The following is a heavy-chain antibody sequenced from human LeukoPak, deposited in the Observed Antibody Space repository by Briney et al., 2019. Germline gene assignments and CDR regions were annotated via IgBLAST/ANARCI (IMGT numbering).Heavy chain of an antibody. CDR3: ARGYYGSGSYYSGIFADNWFDP. V-gene: IGHV4-34*01. J-gene: IGHJ5*02. Sequence: SETLSLTCAVYGGSFSGYSWSWIRQPPGKGLEWIGEINHSGSTNYNPSLKSRVTISVATSKNQFSLKLSSVTAADTAVYYCARGYYGSGSYYSGIFADNWFDPWGQGTLVTVSS. CDR1: GGSFSGYS. CDR2: INHSGST. D-gene: IGHD3-10*01.